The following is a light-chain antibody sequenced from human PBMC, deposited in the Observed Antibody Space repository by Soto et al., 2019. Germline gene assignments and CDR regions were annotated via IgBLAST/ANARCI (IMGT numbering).Light chain of an antibody. CDR1: QVIDNY. CDR3: QKYNSAPWT. CDR2: AGS. Sequence: DLQMTQSPSSLSASVGDRVTITCRASQVIDNYLAWYQQQPGKVPRLLIYAGSILETGVPSRFTGSGSGTDFTLTITSLEPEDVETYYCQKYNSAPWTFGQGTKVEIK. J-gene: IGKJ1*01. V-gene: IGKV1-27*01.